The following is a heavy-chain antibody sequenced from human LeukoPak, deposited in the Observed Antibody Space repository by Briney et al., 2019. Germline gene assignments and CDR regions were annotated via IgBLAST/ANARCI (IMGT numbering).Heavy chain of an antibody. CDR2: IDPSDSYT. Sequence: GESLKISCKGSGYRFTSYWISWVRQMPGKGLEWMGRIDPSDSYTNYSPSFQGHVTISADKSISTAYLQWSSLKASDTAMYYCARSVGYCSGGSCYSAEFDYWGQGTLVTVSS. CDR3: ARSVGYCSGGSCYSAEFDY. CDR1: GYRFTSYW. J-gene: IGHJ4*02. V-gene: IGHV5-10-1*01. D-gene: IGHD2-15*01.